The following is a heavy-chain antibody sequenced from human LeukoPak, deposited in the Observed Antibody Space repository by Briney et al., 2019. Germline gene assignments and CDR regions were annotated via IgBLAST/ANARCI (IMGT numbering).Heavy chain of an antibody. V-gene: IGHV1-18*01. J-gene: IGHJ4*02. CDR2: INGYNAGT. D-gene: IGHD2-2*01. CDR1: GYTFTNNG. Sequence: ASVKVSCKASGYTFTNNGIGWVRQAPGQGLEWMGWINGYNAGTAYAQMFQGRVTMTTDTSTSTAYMELRSLRSDDTAVYYCARDLEHCRNIICSNSAYWGQGTLVTVSS. CDR3: ARDLEHCRNIICSNSAY.